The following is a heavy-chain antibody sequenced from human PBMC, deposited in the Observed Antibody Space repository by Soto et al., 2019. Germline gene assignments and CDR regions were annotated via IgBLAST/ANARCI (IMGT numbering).Heavy chain of an antibody. CDR3: ARDRPAMGADY. CDR1: GDSVSSAAKA. D-gene: IGHD3-16*01. V-gene: IGHV4-61*08. J-gene: IGHJ4*02. Sequence: QVQLQESRPGLVKPSETLSLTCIVFGDSVSSAAKAWTWVRQPPGKGLEGIAYMYYSGRTEYNTSVGGRASMSIAASKNQFSLRLYSVTAADTAVYYCARDRPAMGADYWSRGSLVTVSS. CDR2: MYYSGRT.